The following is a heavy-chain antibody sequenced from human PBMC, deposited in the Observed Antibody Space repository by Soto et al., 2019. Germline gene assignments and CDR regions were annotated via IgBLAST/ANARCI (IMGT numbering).Heavy chain of an antibody. CDR2: INHSGST. J-gene: IGHJ4*02. V-gene: IGHV4-34*01. Sequence: QVQLQQWGAGLLKPSETLSLTCAVYGGSFSGYYWTWIRQPPGKGLEWIGEINHSGSTNYNPSLKSRVTISVDTSKNHFPLKLSSVTAADTAVYYCARGIDYWGQGTLVTVSS. CDR1: GGSFSGYY. CDR3: ARGIDY.